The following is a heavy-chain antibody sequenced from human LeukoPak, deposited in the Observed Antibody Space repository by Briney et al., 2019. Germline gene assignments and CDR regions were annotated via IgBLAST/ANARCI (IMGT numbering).Heavy chain of an antibody. V-gene: IGHV3-23*01. CDR3: AKGPAMVRGTFDP. CDR2: ISGSGGNT. J-gene: IGHJ5*02. Sequence: GGSLRLSCAASGFTFTTYWMSWVRQAPGKGPEWVSSISGSGGNTYYADSVKGRFTISRDYSKNTLYLQMNSLRTEETAVYYCAKGPAMVRGTFDPWGQGTLVTVSS. D-gene: IGHD3-10*01. CDR1: GFTFTTYW.